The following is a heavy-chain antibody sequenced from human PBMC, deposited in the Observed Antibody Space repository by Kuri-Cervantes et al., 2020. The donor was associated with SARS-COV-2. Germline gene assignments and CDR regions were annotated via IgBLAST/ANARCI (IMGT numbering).Heavy chain of an antibody. Sequence: ASVKVSCKVPGYTLTELSMHWVRQAPGKGLEWMGGIDPEDGETIYAQKFQGRVTMTEDTSTDTAYMELSSLRSEDTAVYYCATGLDGKQWLVQTRWYYYYGMDVWGQGTTVTVSS. CDR3: ATGLDGKQWLVQTRWYYYYGMDV. CDR1: GYTLTELS. CDR2: IDPEDGET. D-gene: IGHD6-19*01. J-gene: IGHJ6*02. V-gene: IGHV1-24*01.